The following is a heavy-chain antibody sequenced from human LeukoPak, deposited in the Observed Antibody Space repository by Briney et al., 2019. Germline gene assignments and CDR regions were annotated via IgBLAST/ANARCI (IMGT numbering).Heavy chain of an antibody. CDR2: IYYSGST. Sequence: SETLSLACTVSGGSISSSSYYWGWIRQPPGKGLEWIGSIYYSGSTYYNPSLKSRVTISVDTSKNQFSLKLSSVTAADTAVYYCAGDSSGYYYQGYWGQGTLVTVSS. J-gene: IGHJ4*02. CDR3: AGDSSGYYYQGY. D-gene: IGHD3-22*01. CDR1: GGSISSSSYY. V-gene: IGHV4-39*01.